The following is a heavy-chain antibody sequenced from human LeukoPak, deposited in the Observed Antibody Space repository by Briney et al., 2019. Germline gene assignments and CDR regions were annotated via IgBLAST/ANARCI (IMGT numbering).Heavy chain of an antibody. V-gene: IGHV1-18*04. CDR1: GYTFTSHY. J-gene: IGHJ6*03. D-gene: IGHD3-10*01. Sequence: GASVKVSCKASGYTFTSHYKHWVRQAPGQGLEWMGWISAYNGNTNYAQKLQGRVTMTTDTSTSTAYMELRSLRSDDTAVYYCARVFEGARGGDARVYYYYMDVWGKGTTVTVSS. CDR2: ISAYNGNT. CDR3: ARVFEGARGGDARVYYYYMDV.